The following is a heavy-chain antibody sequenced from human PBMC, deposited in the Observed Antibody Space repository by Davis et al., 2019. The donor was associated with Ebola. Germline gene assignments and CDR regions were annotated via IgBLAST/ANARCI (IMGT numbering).Heavy chain of an antibody. CDR3: ARDGSSQWLATYLDY. V-gene: IGHV3-21*05. CDR1: GFTFSSYS. CDR2: ISSSSSPI. Sequence: PGGSLRLSCAASGFTFSSYSMNWVRQAPGKGLEWVSYISSSSSPIYYADSVKGRFTISRDNAKNSLYLQMNSLRAEDTAVYYCARDGSSQWLATYLDYWGQGTLVTVSS. D-gene: IGHD6-19*01. J-gene: IGHJ4*02.